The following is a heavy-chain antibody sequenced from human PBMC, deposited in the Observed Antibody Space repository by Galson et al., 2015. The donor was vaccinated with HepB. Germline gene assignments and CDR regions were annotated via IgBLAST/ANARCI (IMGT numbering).Heavy chain of an antibody. Sequence: SLRLSCAASGFTFSNAWMSWVRQAPGKGLEWVGRIKSKTVGGTTDYAAPVKGRFTISRDDSKNTLYLQMNSLKTEDTAVYYCTTDRARYCSSTSCYVFDIWGQGTMVTVSS. CDR1: GFTFSNAW. CDR2: IKSKTVGGTT. D-gene: IGHD2-2*01. V-gene: IGHV3-15*01. CDR3: TTDRARYCSSTSCYVFDI. J-gene: IGHJ3*02.